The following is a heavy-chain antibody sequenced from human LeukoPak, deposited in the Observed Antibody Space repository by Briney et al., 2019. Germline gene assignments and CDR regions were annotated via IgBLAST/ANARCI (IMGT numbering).Heavy chain of an antibody. CDR2: ISYDGSNK. D-gene: IGHD4-17*01. CDR3: ARATVTTYY. V-gene: IGHV3-30-3*01. Sequence: GRSLRLSCAASGFTFSSYAMHWVRQAPGKGLEWVAVISYDGSNKYYADSVKGRFTISRDNSKNTLYLQMNSLRAEDTAVYYCARATVTTYYWGQGTLVTVSS. CDR1: GFTFSSYA. J-gene: IGHJ4*02.